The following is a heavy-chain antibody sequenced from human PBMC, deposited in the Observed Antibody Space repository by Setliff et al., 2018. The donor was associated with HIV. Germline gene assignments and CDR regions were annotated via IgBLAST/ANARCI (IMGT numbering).Heavy chain of an antibody. CDR3: ARVGVDVVRHYYYYMDV. Sequence: SETLSLTCSMSNGSINGYYWSWIRQSPGKGLEWIGSTYNSENINYNPSLKSRVTVSVDTSKNQFSLKLSSVTAADTAVYYCARVGVDVVRHYYYYMDVWGKGTTVTVSS. D-gene: IGHD3-10*01. J-gene: IGHJ6*03. CDR2: TYNSENI. CDR1: NGSINGYY. V-gene: IGHV4-59*01.